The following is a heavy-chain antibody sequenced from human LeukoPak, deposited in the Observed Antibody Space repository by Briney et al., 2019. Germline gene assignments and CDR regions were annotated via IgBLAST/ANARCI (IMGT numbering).Heavy chain of an antibody. CDR1: GYTFTVHY. V-gene: IGHV1-2*02. CDR2: INPNNGGT. Sequence: GASVKVTCKASGYTFTVHYMHWVRQAPGQEPEWMGWINPNNGGTRYAQKFQGRVTMTRDTSISTAYMELTRLRSDDTAVYYCARDAESLITLNRGVIVNWSDPWGQGTLVTVSS. D-gene: IGHD3-10*01. CDR3: ARDAESLITLNRGVIVNWSDP. J-gene: IGHJ5*02.